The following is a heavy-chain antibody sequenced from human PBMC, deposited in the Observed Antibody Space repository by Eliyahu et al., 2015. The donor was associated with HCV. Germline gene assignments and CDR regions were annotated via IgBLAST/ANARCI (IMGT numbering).Heavy chain of an antibody. CDR1: GYTFSGYY. D-gene: IGHD3-10*01. J-gene: IGHJ6*02. CDR3: ARDRETVRALDV. Sequence: QVQLVQSGAEVKKPGASVRVSCKASGYTFSGYYVHWVRQAPGQGLXWMGWVNPNXGGTNYAXKFQGRVTMTRDTSISTVYMDLSSLRSDDTAVYYCARDRETVRALDVWGQGTTVTVSS. CDR2: VNPNXGGT. V-gene: IGHV1-2*02.